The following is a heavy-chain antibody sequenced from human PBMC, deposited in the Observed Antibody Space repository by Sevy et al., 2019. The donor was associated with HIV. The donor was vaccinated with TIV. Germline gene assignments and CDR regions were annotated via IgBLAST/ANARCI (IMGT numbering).Heavy chain of an antibody. CDR2: IRYSGTT. CDR3: AGPLLTYNSGWRYFDF. D-gene: IGHD6-19*01. V-gene: IGHV4-39*01. Sequence: SETLSLTCTVSGASISSTGYYWGWIRQPPGKGLEWIASIRYSGTTFYNLSLKSRVTISADTSKNQFSLRLNSGTAADTAIYYCAGPLLTYNSGWRYFDFWGKEPWSPSPQ. J-gene: IGHJ4*01. CDR1: GASISSTGYY.